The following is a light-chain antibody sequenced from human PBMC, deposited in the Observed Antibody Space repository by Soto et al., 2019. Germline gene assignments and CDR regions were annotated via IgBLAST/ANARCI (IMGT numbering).Light chain of an antibody. V-gene: IGKV3-20*01. J-gene: IGKJ1*01. CDR3: QQYGSSPPT. CDR1: QSVTTNY. CDR2: GAS. Sequence: VLTQSPGTLSLSPGERATLFCRASQSVTTNYLAWYQKRSGLPPRLLIYGASNRATAIADRFSGSGSGTDFTLTISRLEPEDFAVYYCQQYGSSPPTFGQGTKVDIK.